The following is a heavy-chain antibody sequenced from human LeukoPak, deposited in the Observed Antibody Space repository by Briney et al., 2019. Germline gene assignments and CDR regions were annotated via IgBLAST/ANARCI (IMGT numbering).Heavy chain of an antibody. V-gene: IGHV3-21*01. CDR2: ISSSSSYI. CDR3: ARGGLTTLAPLDY. CDR1: GFTFSSYS. Sequence: NSGGSLRLSCAASGFTFSSYSMNWVRQAPGKGLEWVSSISSSSSYIYYADSVKGRFTISRDNAKNSLYLQMNSLRAEDTAVYYCARGGLTTLAPLDYWGQGTLVTVSS. J-gene: IGHJ4*02. D-gene: IGHD1-1*01.